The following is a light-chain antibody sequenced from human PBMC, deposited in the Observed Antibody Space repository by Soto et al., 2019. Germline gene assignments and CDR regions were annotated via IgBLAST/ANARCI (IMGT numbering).Light chain of an antibody. CDR1: QSIAIS. Sequence: DSVMTQSRSSLSASVGDGITMACRSSQSIAISLNWYQQRPGDPRMLLFFASSSLQSRVPTRFSGSAGGTEFPLTISSLQPEYFATYYRLHHNRYPLRFGRGTKV. V-gene: IGKV1-17*01. CDR3: LHHNRYPLR. J-gene: IGKJ4*02. CDR2: ASS.